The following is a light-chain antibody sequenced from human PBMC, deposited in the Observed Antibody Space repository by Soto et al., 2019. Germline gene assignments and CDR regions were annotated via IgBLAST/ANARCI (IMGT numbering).Light chain of an antibody. V-gene: IGKV2-30*01. CDR3: MQGTKS. J-gene: IGKJ1*01. CDR2: KVS. Sequence: EVVITQSPLPLPVAPGEPASTSFTSSQSLVYSDGNTYLNWFQQRPGQSPRRLIYKVSNRDSGVPDRFSGSGSGTDFTLKISRLEAEDVGVYYCMQGTKSFGQGTKVDIK. CDR1: QSLVYSDGNTY.